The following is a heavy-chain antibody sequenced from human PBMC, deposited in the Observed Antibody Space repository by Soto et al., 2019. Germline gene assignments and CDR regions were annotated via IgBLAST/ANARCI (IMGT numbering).Heavy chain of an antibody. J-gene: IGHJ6*02. CDR1: GFTFSSYG. CDR3: ARDGEGVPSVGMDV. CDR2: IWGDGSNK. Sequence: PGGSLRLSCAASGFTFSSYGMHWVRQAPGKGLEWVAVIWGDGSNKYYADSVKGRFTISRDNSKNTLYLQMNSLRAEDKAVYYCARDGEGVPSVGMDVWGQGTTVTVSS. V-gene: IGHV3-33*08. D-gene: IGHD2-2*01.